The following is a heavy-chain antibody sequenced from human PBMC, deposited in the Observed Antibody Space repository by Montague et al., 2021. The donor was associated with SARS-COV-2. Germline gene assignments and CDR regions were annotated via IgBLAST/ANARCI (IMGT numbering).Heavy chain of an antibody. Sequence: SEPLSLTCTVSGGSISSYYWSWIRQSPGKGLEWIGYIYVSGRTDYNPALKSRVTTSADTSINQFSLRLSSLTAADTAVYFCARHGRFSGIVSTPRGAFAIWAQGRWSPSLQ. D-gene: IGHD1-26*01. CDR1: GGSISSYY. V-gene: IGHV4-59*08. CDR2: IYVSGRT. J-gene: IGHJ3*02. CDR3: ARHGRFSGIVSTPRGAFAI.